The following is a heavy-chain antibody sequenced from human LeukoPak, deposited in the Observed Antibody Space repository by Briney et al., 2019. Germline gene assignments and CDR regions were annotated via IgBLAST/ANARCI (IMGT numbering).Heavy chain of an antibody. D-gene: IGHD3-22*01. CDR1: GFTFSGYA. J-gene: IGHJ4*02. V-gene: IGHV3-23*01. Sequence: GGSLRLSCAASGFTFSGYAMSWVRQAPGKGLEWVSAISGSGGSTYYADSVKGRFTISRDNSKNTLYLQMNSLRAEDTAVYYCAKGREVDYYDSSGYYYDYWGQGTLVTVSS. CDR2: ISGSGGST. CDR3: AKGREVDYYDSSGYYYDY.